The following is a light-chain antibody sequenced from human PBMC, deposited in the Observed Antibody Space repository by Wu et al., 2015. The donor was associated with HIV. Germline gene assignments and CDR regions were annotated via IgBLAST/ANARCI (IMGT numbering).Light chain of an antibody. V-gene: IGKV3-20*01. CDR2: GAS. J-gene: IGKJ4*01. CDR1: QSVSSNF. CDR3: QQYGGAPFT. Sequence: ENVLTQSPDTLSLSPGERATLSCRASQSVSSNFLAWYQHRPGQAPRLLIYGASNRATGIPDRFSGSGSGTDFTLTITRLEPEDFAVYYCQQYGGAPFTFGGGT.